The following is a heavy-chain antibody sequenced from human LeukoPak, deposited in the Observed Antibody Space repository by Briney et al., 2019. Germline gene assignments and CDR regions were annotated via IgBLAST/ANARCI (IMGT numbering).Heavy chain of an antibody. J-gene: IGHJ4*02. CDR1: GGSFSGYY. CDR2: INHSGST. V-gene: IGHV4-34*01. Sequence: SETLSLTCTVYGGSFSGYYWSWIRQPPGKGLEWIGEINHSGSTNCNPSLKSRVTISVDTSKNQFSLKLSSVTAADTAVYYCARGPHYYDSSGYLEQKDFDYWGQGTLVTVSS. D-gene: IGHD3-22*01. CDR3: ARGPHYYDSSGYLEQKDFDY.